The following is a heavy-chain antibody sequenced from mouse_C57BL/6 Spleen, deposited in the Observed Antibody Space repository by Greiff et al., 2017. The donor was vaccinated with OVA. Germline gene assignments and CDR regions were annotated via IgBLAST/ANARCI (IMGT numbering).Heavy chain of an antibody. CDR3: AGYGSSYDWYFDV. Sequence: QVQLKEPGAELVMPGASVKLSCKASGYTFTSYWMHWVKQRPGQGLEWIGEIDPSDSYTNYNQKFKGKSTLTVDKSSSTAYMQLSSLTSEDSAVYYCAGYGSSYDWYFDVWGTGTTVTVSS. CDR2: IDPSDSYT. V-gene: IGHV1-69*01. D-gene: IGHD1-1*01. J-gene: IGHJ1*03. CDR1: GYTFTSYW.